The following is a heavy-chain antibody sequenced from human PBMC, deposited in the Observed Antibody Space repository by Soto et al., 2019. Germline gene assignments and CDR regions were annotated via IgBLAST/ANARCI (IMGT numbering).Heavy chain of an antibody. J-gene: IGHJ4*02. CDR1: GFTFSSYA. D-gene: IGHD3-22*01. CDR3: ARDGGYYDSSGSRAPGFFDY. V-gene: IGHV3-30-3*01. CDR2: ISYDGSNK. Sequence: QVQLVESGGGVVQPGRSLRLSCAASGFTFSSYAMHWVRQAPGKGLEWVAVISYDGSNKYYADSVKGRFTISRDNSKNTLYLQMNSLRAEDTAVYYCARDGGYYDSSGSRAPGFFDYWGQGTLVTVSS.